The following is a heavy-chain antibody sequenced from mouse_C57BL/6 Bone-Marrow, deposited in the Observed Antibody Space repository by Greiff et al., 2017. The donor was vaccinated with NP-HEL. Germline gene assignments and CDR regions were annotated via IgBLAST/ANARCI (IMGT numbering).Heavy chain of an antibody. Sequence: QVQLKESGAELARPGASVKLSCKASGYTFTSYGISWVKQRTGQGLEWIGEIYPRSGNTYYNEKFKGKATLTADKSSSTAYMELRSLTSEDSAVYFCADGGLWDYDAWFAYWGQGTLVTVSA. CDR3: ADGGLWDYDAWFAY. V-gene: IGHV1-81*01. CDR2: IYPRSGNT. CDR1: GYTFTSYG. D-gene: IGHD2-4*01. J-gene: IGHJ3*01.